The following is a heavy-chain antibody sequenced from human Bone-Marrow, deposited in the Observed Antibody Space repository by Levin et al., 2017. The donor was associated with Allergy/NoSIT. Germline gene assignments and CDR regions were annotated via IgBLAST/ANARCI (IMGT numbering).Heavy chain of an antibody. CDR2: ISWDASTT. J-gene: IGHJ4*02. CDR3: AKDLSPRIAVAGNIEY. D-gene: IGHD6-19*01. CDR1: GFTFNDYT. V-gene: IGHV3-43*01. Sequence: GESLKISCAASGFTFNDYTMHWVRQAPQRGLEWVSLISWDASTTYYADSVRGRFTISRDNSKNALYLQMNSLTTEDTALYYCAKDLSPRIAVAGNIEYWGQGTLVTVSS.